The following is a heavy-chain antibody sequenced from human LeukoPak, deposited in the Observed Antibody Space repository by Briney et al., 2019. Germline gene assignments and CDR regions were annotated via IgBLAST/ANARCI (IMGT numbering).Heavy chain of an antibody. CDR2: IYNSGAKI. V-gene: IGHV3-23*01. J-gene: IGHJ4*02. CDR3: AKDVAPDSGWDLDY. D-gene: IGHD6-19*01. Sequence: GGSLRLSCAVSGLTFSTYSMTWVRQGPGEGLEWVSSIYNSGAKIFYADSVKGRFTISRDNSKNMLYLQMNSLRVEDTAVYYCAKDVAPDSGWDLDYWGQGTLVTVSS. CDR1: GLTFSTYS.